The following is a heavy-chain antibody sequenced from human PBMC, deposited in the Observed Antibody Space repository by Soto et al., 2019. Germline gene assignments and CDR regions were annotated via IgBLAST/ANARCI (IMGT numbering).Heavy chain of an antibody. V-gene: IGHV2-5*02. CDR1: GFSLSTHGVG. CDR2: IYWDEDK. D-gene: IGHD2-15*01. J-gene: IGHJ5*01. Sequence: QITLKESGPTLVKPTQTLTLTCTFSGFSLSTHGVGVGWVRQPAGKALEWLALIYWDEDKRYSASLNSRLTIPKDTSKINVALAMTNRAPVVTATYFCSHAMLYCTGGSCSTWFDSWGQGTLVTVSS. CDR3: SHAMLYCTGGSCSTWFDS.